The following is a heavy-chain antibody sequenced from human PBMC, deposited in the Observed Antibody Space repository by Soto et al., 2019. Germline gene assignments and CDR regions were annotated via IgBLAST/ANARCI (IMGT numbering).Heavy chain of an antibody. CDR2: IWYDGSDK. CDR3: ARGRGYSYGYLDH. Sequence: PGGSLRLSCAASGFTFSSYDMHWVRQAPGKGLEWVTVIWYDGSDKYYADSVKGRFTISRDNSKNTLYLQMNSLRAEDTAVYYCARGRGYSYGYLDHWGQGALVTVSS. J-gene: IGHJ4*02. V-gene: IGHV3-33*08. CDR1: GFTFSSYD. D-gene: IGHD5-18*01.